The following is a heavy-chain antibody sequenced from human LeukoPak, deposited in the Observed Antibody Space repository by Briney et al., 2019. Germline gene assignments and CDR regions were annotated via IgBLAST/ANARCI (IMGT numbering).Heavy chain of an antibody. CDR3: ARDILRNDGYNYDS. D-gene: IGHD5-24*01. CDR1: GGSVSSGSYY. CDR2: VSDSGST. J-gene: IGHJ5*01. Sequence: LETLSLTCTVSGGSVSSGSYYWNWIRQPPGKGLEYIGYVSDSGSTNYNPSLKSRVTISVDTSKNQFSLKLTSVTAADTAVYYCARDILRNDGYNYDSWGQGTLVTVSS. V-gene: IGHV4-61*01.